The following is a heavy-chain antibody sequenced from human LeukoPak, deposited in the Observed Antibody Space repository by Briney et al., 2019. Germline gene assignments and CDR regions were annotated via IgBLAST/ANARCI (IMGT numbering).Heavy chain of an antibody. J-gene: IGHJ4*02. CDR1: GGSISAYY. D-gene: IGHD2-2*02. Sequence: SETLSLTCAVYGGSISAYYWSWIRQPPGKGLEWIGEINHSGSTNYNPSLKSRVTISVDTSKNQFSLKLSSVTAADTAVYYCARGAYCSSTSCYIDYWGQGTLVTVSS. V-gene: IGHV4-34*01. CDR2: INHSGST. CDR3: ARGAYCSSTSCYIDY.